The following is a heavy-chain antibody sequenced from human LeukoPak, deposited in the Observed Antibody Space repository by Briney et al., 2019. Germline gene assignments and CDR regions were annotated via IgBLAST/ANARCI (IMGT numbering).Heavy chain of an antibody. CDR3: ARDHEEWELRVFDY. D-gene: IGHD1-26*01. CDR2: ISSSSSTI. V-gene: IGHV3-48*01. CDR1: GFTFSSYS. J-gene: IGHJ4*02. Sequence: GGSLRLSCAASGFTFSSYSMNWVRQAPGKGLEWVSYISSSSSTIYYADSVKGRFTISRDNAKSSLYLQMNSLRAEDTAAYYCARDHEEWELRVFDYWGQGTLVTVSS.